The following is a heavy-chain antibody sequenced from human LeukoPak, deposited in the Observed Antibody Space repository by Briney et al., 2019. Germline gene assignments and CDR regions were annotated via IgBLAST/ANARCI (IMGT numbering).Heavy chain of an antibody. CDR2: ISWDGGST. CDR1: GFTFDDYT. J-gene: IGHJ3*02. V-gene: IGHV3-43*01. CDR3: AKDMEDISTVDAFDI. D-gene: IGHD2-15*01. Sequence: PGGSLRLSCAASGFTFDDYTMHWVRQAPGKGLEWASLISWDGGSTYYADSVKGRFTISRDNSKNSLYLQMNSLRTEDTALYYCAKDMEDISTVDAFDIWGQGTMVTVSS.